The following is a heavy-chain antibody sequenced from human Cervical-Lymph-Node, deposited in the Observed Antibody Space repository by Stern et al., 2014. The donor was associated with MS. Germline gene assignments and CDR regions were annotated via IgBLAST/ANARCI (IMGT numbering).Heavy chain of an antibody. V-gene: IGHV5-51*01. CDR3: ARHLDYGDYGDY. CDR2: I. J-gene: IGHJ4*02. D-gene: IGHD4-17*01. CDR1: GYSFTSYW. Sequence: MQLVQSGAEVKKPGESLKISCKGSGYSFTSYWIGWVRQMPGKGLEWMGIIYSPSFQGQVTISADKSISTAYLQWSSLKASDTAMYYCARHLDYGDYGDYWGQGTLVTVSS.